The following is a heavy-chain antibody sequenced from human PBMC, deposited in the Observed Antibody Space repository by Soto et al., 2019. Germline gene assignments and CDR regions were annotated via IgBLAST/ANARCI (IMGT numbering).Heavy chain of an antibody. CDR1: GFSFYNYW. CDR2: IKPDGSDK. V-gene: IGHV3-7*02. J-gene: IGHJ3*02. CDR3: ARGSSNAFDM. Sequence: EVQLVESGGGLVQPGESLRLSCAASGFSFYNYWMNWVRQAPGKGPEWVANIKPDGSDKNYVYSVKGRFTISRDNAKNSLFLQMNSLRAEDTAVYYCARGSSNAFDMWGQGTMVTVSS.